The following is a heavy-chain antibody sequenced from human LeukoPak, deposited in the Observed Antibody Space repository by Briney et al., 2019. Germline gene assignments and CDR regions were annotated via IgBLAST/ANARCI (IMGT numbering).Heavy chain of an antibody. CDR1: GGSVSSGSYY. D-gene: IGHD1-26*01. CDR3: ARDPPASGSYGMDV. J-gene: IGHJ6*02. V-gene: IGHV4-61*01. Sequence: SETLPLTCTVSGGSVSSGSYYWSWIRQPPGKGLEWIGYIYYSGSTNYNPSLKSRVTISVDTSKNQFSLKLSSVTAADTAVYYCARDPPASGSYGMDVWGQGTTVTVSS. CDR2: IYYSGST.